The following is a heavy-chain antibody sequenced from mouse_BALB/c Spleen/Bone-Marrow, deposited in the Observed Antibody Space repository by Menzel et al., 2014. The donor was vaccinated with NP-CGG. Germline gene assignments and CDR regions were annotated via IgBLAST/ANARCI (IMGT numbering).Heavy chain of an antibody. V-gene: IGHV5-4*02. CDR1: GFTFSDYY. Sequence: VQLKESGGGLVKPGGSLKLSCAASGFTFSDYYMYWVRQTPEKRLEWVATISDGGSYTYYPDSVKGRFTISRDNAKNNLYLQMSSLKSEDTAMYYCARDYDYATDYWGQGTSVTVSS. CDR3: ARDYDYATDY. D-gene: IGHD2-12*01. CDR2: ISDGGSYT. J-gene: IGHJ4*01.